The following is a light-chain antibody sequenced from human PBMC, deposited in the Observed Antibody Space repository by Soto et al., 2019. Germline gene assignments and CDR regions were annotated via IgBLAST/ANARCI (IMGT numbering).Light chain of an antibody. CDR1: TGAVTSGHH. CDR3: MLTYSGPWV. Sequence: AVVTQESSLTVSPGGTITLNCGSSTGAVTSGHHPYWLQQKPGQAPRSLIYDTSNKQSWTPARFSGSLLGGKAALTLSGAQHEDEADYYCMLTYSGPWVFGGGTKLTVL. V-gene: IGLV7-46*01. J-gene: IGLJ3*02. CDR2: DTS.